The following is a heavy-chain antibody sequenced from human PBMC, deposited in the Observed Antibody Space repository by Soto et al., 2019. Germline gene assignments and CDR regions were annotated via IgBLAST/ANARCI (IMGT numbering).Heavy chain of an antibody. CDR3: ARGYCSSTSCYGHAFDI. Sequence: GGSLRLSCAASGFTFSSYDMHWVRQATGKGLEWVSAIGTAGDTYYPGSVKGRFTISRENAKNSLYLQMNSLRAGDTAVYYCARGYCSSTSCYGHAFDIWGQGTMVTV. D-gene: IGHD2-2*01. CDR1: GFTFSSYD. V-gene: IGHV3-13*04. CDR2: IGTAGDT. J-gene: IGHJ3*02.